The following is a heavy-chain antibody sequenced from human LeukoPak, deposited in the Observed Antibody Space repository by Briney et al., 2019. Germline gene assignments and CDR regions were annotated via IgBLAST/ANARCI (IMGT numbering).Heavy chain of an antibody. D-gene: IGHD6-19*01. CDR1: GGSISSYY. CDR3: ARARIAVAGLFFDP. J-gene: IGHJ5*02. V-gene: IGHV4-59*01. CDR2: IYYSGST. Sequence: PSETLSLTCTVSGGSISSYYWSWIRQPPEKGVEWIGYIYYSGSTNYNPSLKSRVTISVDTSKNQFSLKLSSVTAADTAVYYCARARIAVAGLFFDPWGQGTLVTVSS.